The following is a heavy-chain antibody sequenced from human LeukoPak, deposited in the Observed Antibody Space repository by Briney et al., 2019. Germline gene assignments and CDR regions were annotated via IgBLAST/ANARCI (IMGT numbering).Heavy chain of an antibody. Sequence: SQTLSLTCTVSGGSISSGDYYWSWIRQPPGKGLEWIGYIYYSGSTYYNPSLKSRVTISVDTSKNQFSLKLSSVTAADTVVYYCARVRSGWYYMDVWGKGATVTVSS. CDR1: GGSISSGDYY. CDR3: ARVRSGWYYMDV. J-gene: IGHJ6*03. D-gene: IGHD6-19*01. CDR2: IYYSGST. V-gene: IGHV4-30-4*08.